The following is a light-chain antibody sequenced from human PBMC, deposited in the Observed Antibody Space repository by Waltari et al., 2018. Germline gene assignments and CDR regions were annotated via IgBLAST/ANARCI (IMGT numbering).Light chain of an antibody. V-gene: IGLV1-40*01. CDR2: TNS. CDR1: SSNIGAGYD. CDR3: QSYDNSLSGI. Sequence: QSVLTQPPSVSGAPGPRVTISCTGSSSNIGAGYDVPWYQQPPGPAPKLLTYTNSNRPSGVPDRFSGSKSGTSASLAITGLQAEDEADYYCQSYDNSLSGIFGGGTKLTVL. J-gene: IGLJ2*01.